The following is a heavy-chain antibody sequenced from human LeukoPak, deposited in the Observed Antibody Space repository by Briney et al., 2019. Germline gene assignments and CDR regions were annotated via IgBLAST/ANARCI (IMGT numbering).Heavy chain of an antibody. CDR3: ARRVQTTGVFDY. CDR2: INPKTGGT. CDR1: GYTFTYYY. Sequence: GASIKVSCKASGYTFTYYYMHWVRQAPGQGLQWMGRINPKTGGTNYAQRFQDRVTMTGDTSISTAYMELSRLRSDDAAVYYCARRVQTTGVFDYWGQGTLVTVSS. D-gene: IGHD2-8*01. J-gene: IGHJ4*02. V-gene: IGHV1-2*06.